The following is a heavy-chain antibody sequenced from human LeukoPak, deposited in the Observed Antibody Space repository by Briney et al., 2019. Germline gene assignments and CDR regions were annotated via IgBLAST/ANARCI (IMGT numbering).Heavy chain of an antibody. D-gene: IGHD3-16*01. CDR2: IFHSGST. CDR3: ARKSPIDTSFDY. J-gene: IGHJ4*02. CDR1: GGSITGYY. V-gene: IGHV4-59*08. Sequence: KPSETLSLTCAVFGGSITGYYWSWIRQPPGKGLEWLGYIFHSGSTNYNPSLKSRVTISVDTSKNQFSLNLTSVTAADTAVYYCARKSPIDTSFDYWGQGTLVTVSS.